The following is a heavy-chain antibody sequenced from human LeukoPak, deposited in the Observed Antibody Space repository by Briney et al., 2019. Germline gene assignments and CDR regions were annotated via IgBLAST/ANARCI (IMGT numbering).Heavy chain of an antibody. CDR2: IRYDGSNK. CDR3: AKDRLAYCGGDCYSWYFQH. Sequence: GGSLRLSCAASGFTFSSYGMHWVRQAPGKGLERVAFIRYDGSNKYYADSVKGRSTISRDNSKNTLYLQMNSLRAEDTAVYYCAKDRLAYCGGDCYSWYFQHWGQGTLVTVSS. V-gene: IGHV3-30*02. D-gene: IGHD2-21*01. J-gene: IGHJ1*01. CDR1: GFTFSSYG.